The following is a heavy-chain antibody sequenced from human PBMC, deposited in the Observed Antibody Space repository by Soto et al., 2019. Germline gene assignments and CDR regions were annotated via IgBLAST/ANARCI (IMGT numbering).Heavy chain of an antibody. D-gene: IGHD5-18*01. CDR1: GFTFSTYA. V-gene: IGHV3-30-3*01. Sequence: QVQLVESGGGVVQPGRSLRLSCAASGFTFSTYAMHWVRQAPGKGLEWVAVISYDGTNKYYADSVRGRCTISRDNSKNTLFLQMNSLRAEDTAVYYCAKDGGGYNYGYVMLDKYYYGMDVWGQGTTVTVSS. J-gene: IGHJ6*02. CDR3: AKDGGGYNYGYVMLDKYYYGMDV. CDR2: ISYDGTNK.